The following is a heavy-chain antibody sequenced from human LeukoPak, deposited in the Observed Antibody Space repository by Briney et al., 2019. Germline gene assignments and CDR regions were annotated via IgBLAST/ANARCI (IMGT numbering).Heavy chain of an antibody. CDR3: ARAKIVVVTAIPYYYGMDV. CDR1: GGTFSSYA. J-gene: IGHJ6*02. D-gene: IGHD2-21*02. V-gene: IGHV1-69*04. Sequence: GASVKVSCKASGGTFSSYAISWVRQAPGQGLGWMGRIIPILGIANYAQKFQGRVTITADKSTSTAYMELSSLRSEDTAVYYCARAKIVVVTAIPYYYGMDVWGQGTTVTVSS. CDR2: IIPILGIA.